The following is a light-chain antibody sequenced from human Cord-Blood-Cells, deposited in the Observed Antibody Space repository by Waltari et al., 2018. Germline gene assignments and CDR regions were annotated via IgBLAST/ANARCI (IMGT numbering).Light chain of an antibody. CDR3: SSYTSSSTWV. Sequence: QSALTQPASVSGSPGQSITISCTGTSSDVGGYNYVSWYQQHQGKAPKLMIYDVSNRPSGVSKRVSGSKSGNTASLTISGLQAEDEADYYCSSYTSSSTWVFGGGTKLTVL. CDR2: DVS. J-gene: IGLJ3*02. V-gene: IGLV2-14*03. CDR1: SSDVGGYNY.